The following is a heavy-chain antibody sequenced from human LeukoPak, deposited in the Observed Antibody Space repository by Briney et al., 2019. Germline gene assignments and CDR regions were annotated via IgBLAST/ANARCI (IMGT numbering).Heavy chain of an antibody. D-gene: IGHD1-1*01. CDR1: GGTFSSYA. CDR3: ARVALEKAAPPDD. J-gene: IGHJ4*02. CDR2: IIPIFGTA. Sequence: EAWVTVSCKASGGTFSSYAISWVRQAPGQGLEWMGGIIPIFGTANYAQKFQGRVTITADESTSTAYMALSNLRSEYTDVYYCARVALEKAAPPDDRGQLILVTVSS. V-gene: IGHV1-69*01.